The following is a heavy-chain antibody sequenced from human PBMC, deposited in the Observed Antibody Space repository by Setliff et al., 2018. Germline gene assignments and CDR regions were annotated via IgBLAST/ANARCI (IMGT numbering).Heavy chain of an antibody. CDR1: GYTFTSYD. D-gene: IGHD5-12*01. V-gene: IGHV1-8*01. CDR3: ARAVSGYDYHYFDK. CDR2: MNPTSGNT. J-gene: IGHJ4*02. Sequence: GASVKVSCKASGYTFTSYDINWVRQATGQGLEWMGWMNPTSGNTGYAQKFQGRVTMTRNTSISTAYMELSSLTSDDSAVYYCARAVSGYDYHYFDKWGQGTLVTVS.